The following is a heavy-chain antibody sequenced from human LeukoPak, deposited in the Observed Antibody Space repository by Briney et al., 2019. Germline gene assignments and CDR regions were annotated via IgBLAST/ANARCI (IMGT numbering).Heavy chain of an antibody. D-gene: IGHD3-22*01. CDR1: GFTFHDYG. J-gene: IGHJ4*02. CDR3: AKDSSSGYYRHLDY. CDR2: ISWNSRSI. V-gene: IGHV3-9*01. Sequence: GGSLRLSCVASGFTFHDYGIHWVRQAPGKGLEWVSGISWNSRSIGYADSVKGRFTFSRDNAKNSLCLQMNSLRVEDTALYYCAKDSSSGYYRHLDYWGQGIQVTVSS.